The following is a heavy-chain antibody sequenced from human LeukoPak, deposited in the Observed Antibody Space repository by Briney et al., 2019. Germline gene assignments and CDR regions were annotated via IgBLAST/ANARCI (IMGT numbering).Heavy chain of an antibody. CDR2: IYYSGST. CDR3: ARGRSSSWYSAFDI. CDR1: GASITSYY. V-gene: IGHV4-59*08. D-gene: IGHD6-13*01. J-gene: IGHJ3*02. Sequence: SETLSLTCTVSGASITSYYWSWIRQPPGKGLELIGYIYYSGSTNYNPSLKSRVTISVETSKNQFSLKLSSVTAADTAVYYCARGRSSSWYSAFDIWGQGTMVTVSS.